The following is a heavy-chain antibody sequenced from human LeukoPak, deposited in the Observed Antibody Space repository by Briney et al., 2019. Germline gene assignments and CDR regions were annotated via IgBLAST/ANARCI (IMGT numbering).Heavy chain of an antibody. V-gene: IGHV4-59*01. J-gene: IGHJ6*03. CDR2: IYYSGST. CDR3: ARGNYYGSGSYFAAYYYYYMDV. Sequence: SETLSLTCTVSGGSISSYYWSWIRQPPGKGLEWIGYIYYSGSTSYNPSLKSRVTISVDTSKNQFSLKLSSVTAADTAVYYCARGNYYGSGSYFAAYYYYYMDVWGKGTTVTVSS. CDR1: GGSISSYY. D-gene: IGHD3-10*01.